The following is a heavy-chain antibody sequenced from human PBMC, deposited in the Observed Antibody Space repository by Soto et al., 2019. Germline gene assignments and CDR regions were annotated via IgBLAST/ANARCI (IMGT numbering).Heavy chain of an antibody. D-gene: IGHD3-3*01. CDR2: ISSSGSTI. J-gene: IGHJ6*02. Sequence: GGSLRLSCAASGFTFSDYYMSWIRQAPGKGLEWVSYISSSGSTIYYADSVKGRFTISRDNAKNSLYLQMNSLRAEDTAVYYCARDGSGESYDFWSGPTKDYYGMDVWGQGTTVTVS. CDR1: GFTFSDYY. V-gene: IGHV3-11*01. CDR3: ARDGSGESYDFWSGPTKDYYGMDV.